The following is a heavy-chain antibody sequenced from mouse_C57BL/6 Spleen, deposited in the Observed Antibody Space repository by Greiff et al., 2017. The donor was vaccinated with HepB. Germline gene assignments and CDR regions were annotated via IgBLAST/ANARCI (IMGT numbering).Heavy chain of an antibody. J-gene: IGHJ2*01. CDR3: ARKGYFDY. CDR2: IYPGDGDT. CDR1: GYAFSSSW. Sequence: QVQLQQSGPKLVKPGASVKISCKASGYAFSSSWMNWVKQRPGKGLEWIGRIYPGDGDTNYNGKFKGKATLTADKSSSTAYMQLSSLTSEDSAVYFCARKGYFDYWGQGTTLTVSS. V-gene: IGHV1-82*01.